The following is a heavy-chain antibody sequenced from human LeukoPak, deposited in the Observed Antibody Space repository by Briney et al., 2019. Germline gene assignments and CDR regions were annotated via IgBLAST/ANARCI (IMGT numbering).Heavy chain of an antibody. Sequence: PGGSLRLSCAASGFTVGYNYMTWVRQAPGKGLEWVAAIYNSGSTYYADSVKGRFTISRDNSKNTMYLQMNSLKGEDTAVYYCAKAVGYTNGPEWGQGTLVTVSS. D-gene: IGHD5-18*01. CDR1: GFTVGYNY. V-gene: IGHV3-66*01. CDR2: IYNSGST. J-gene: IGHJ4*02. CDR3: AKAVGYTNGPE.